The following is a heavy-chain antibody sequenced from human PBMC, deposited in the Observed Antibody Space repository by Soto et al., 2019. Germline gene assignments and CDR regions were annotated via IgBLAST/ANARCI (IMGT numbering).Heavy chain of an antibody. CDR3: AKVDKAGYSSGWLFDY. CDR1: GFTFSSYG. CDR2: ISYDGSNK. V-gene: IGHV3-30*18. J-gene: IGHJ4*02. Sequence: GGSLRLSCAASGFTFSSYGMHWVRQAPGKGLEWVAVISYDGSNKYYADSVKGRFTISRDNSKNTLYLQMNSLRAEDTAVYYCAKVDKAGYSSGWLFDYWGQGTLVTVSS. D-gene: IGHD6-19*01.